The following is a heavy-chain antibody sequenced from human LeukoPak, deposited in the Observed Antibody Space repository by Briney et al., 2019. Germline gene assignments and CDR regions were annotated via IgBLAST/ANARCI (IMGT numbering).Heavy chain of an antibody. V-gene: IGHV3-53*01. CDR1: GFTVSSNY. Sequence: PGGSLRLSCAASGFTVSSNYMSWVRQAPGKGLEWVSVIYSGGSTYYADSVKGRFTISRDNSKNTLYLQMNSLRAEDTAVYYCARHYCSGGSCYAPDWFDPWGQGTLVTVSP. D-gene: IGHD2-15*01. CDR2: IYSGGST. J-gene: IGHJ5*02. CDR3: ARHYCSGGSCYAPDWFDP.